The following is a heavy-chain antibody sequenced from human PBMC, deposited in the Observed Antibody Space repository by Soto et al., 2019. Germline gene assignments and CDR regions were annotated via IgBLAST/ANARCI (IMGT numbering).Heavy chain of an antibody. Sequence: SQTLSLTCAMSGDSVSCNSAAWNWIRQSPSRGLEWLGRTYYRSKWYNDYAVSVKSRITINPDTSKNQFSLQLNSVTPEDTAVYYCAGSGYYYVSDAFDIWGQGTMVTVSS. CDR1: GDSVSCNSAA. V-gene: IGHV6-1*01. CDR3: AGSGYYYVSDAFDI. J-gene: IGHJ3*02. CDR2: TYYRSKWYN. D-gene: IGHD3-22*01.